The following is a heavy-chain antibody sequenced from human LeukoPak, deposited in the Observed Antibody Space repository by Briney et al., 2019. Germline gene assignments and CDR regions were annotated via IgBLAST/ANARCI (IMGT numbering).Heavy chain of an antibody. D-gene: IGHD2-15*01. CDR3: AKDLEYCSGGDCLQGVFDY. Sequence: GGSLRLSCAASGFTFSIYVMSWVRQAPGKGLEWVSTLSGRGGNSYYADSVKGRFTISRDSSKNTLYLQMDSLRVEDTAVYYCAKDLEYCSGGDCLQGVFDYWGQGNLVTVSS. J-gene: IGHJ4*02. CDR2: LSGRGGNS. V-gene: IGHV3-23*01. CDR1: GFTFSIYV.